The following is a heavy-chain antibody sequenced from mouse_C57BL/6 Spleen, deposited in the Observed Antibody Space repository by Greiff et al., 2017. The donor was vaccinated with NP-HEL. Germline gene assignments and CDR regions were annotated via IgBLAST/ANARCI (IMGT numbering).Heavy chain of an antibody. CDR1: GYTFTSYW. D-gene: IGHD1-1*01. CDR2: IYPGNSDT. V-gene: IGHV1-5*01. Sequence: EVQLHQSGTVLARPGASVKMSCKTSGYTFTSYWMHWVKQRPGQGLEWIGAIYPGNSDTSYNQKFKGKAKLTAVTSASTSYMELSSLTNEDSALYYCTKETTVVGDYYAMDYGGQGTSVTVSS. CDR3: TKETTVVGDYYAMDY. J-gene: IGHJ4*01.